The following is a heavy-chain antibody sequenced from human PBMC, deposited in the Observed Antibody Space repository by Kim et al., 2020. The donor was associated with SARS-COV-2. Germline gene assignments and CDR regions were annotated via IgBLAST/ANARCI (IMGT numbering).Heavy chain of an antibody. J-gene: IGHJ6*02. V-gene: IGHV3-30*18. CDR1: GFTFSSYG. CDR2: ISYDGSNK. Sequence: GGSLRLSCAASGFTFSSYGMHWVRQAPGKGLEWVAVISYDGSNKYYADSVKGRFTISRDNSKNTLYLQMNSLRAEDTAVYYCAKDGYVDTAMVRGLGWGYYYYYGMDVWGQGTTVTVSS. D-gene: IGHD5-18*01. CDR3: AKDGYVDTAMVRGLGWGYYYYYGMDV.